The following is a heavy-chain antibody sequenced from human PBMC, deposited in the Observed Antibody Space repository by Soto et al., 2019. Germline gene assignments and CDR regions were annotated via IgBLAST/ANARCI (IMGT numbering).Heavy chain of an antibody. CDR2: INNSEST. CDR3: ARGSLRYFDWLSPNHYYFDY. Sequence: SETLSLTCAVYGGSFSGYYWSWIRQPPGKGLEWIGEINNSESTNCNPSLKSRVTISVDTSKNQFSLKLSSVTAGDTAVYYCARGSLRYFDWLSPNHYYFDYWGQGTLVTVSS. V-gene: IGHV4-34*01. J-gene: IGHJ4*02. CDR1: GGSFSGYY. D-gene: IGHD3-9*01.